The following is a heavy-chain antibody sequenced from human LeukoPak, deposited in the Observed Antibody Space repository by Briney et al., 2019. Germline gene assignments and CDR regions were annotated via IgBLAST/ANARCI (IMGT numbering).Heavy chain of an antibody. CDR3: TTERNYVWGSYQF. J-gene: IGHJ4*02. V-gene: IGHV3-15*01. D-gene: IGHD3-16*01. CDR2: IKSKTDGGTT. Sequence: PGGSLRLSCAASGFTFSNAWMSWVRQAPGKGLEWVGRIKSKTDGGTTDYAAPVKGRFTISRDDSKNTLYLQMNSLKTEDTAVYYCTTERNYVWGSYQFWGQGTLVTVSS. CDR1: GFTFSNAW.